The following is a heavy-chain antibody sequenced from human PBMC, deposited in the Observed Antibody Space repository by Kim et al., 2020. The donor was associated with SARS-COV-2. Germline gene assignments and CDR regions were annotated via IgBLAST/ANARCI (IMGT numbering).Heavy chain of an antibody. CDR1: GFTFSSYS. CDR2: ISSSSSYI. J-gene: IGHJ4*02. V-gene: IGHV3-21*01. Sequence: GGSLRLSCAASGFTFSSYSMNWVRQAPGKGLEWVSSISSSSSYIYYADSVKGRFTISRDNAKNSLYLQMNSLRAEDTAVYYCARTRGGGIVSSSDYYFDYWGQGTLVTVSS. CDR3: ARTRGGGIVSSSDYYFDY. D-gene: IGHD6-6*01.